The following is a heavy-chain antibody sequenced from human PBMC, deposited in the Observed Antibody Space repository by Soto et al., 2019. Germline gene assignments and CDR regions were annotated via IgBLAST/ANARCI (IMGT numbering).Heavy chain of an antibody. Sequence: ASVKVSCKASGYTFTGDYLHWLRQAPGQGLEWMGWINPNNGDTNYAQNFQGRVTMTRDTSISKAYMELSGLRSDDTAVYYCERVHTYYYYSGSFDFWGQGTLVTSPQ. D-gene: IGHD2-15*01. CDR2: INPNNGDT. J-gene: IGHJ4*02. CDR1: GYTFTGDY. CDR3: ERVHTYYYYSGSFDF. V-gene: IGHV1-2*02.